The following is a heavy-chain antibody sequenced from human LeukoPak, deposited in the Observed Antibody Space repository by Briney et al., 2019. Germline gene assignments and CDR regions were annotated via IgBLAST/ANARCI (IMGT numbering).Heavy chain of an antibody. V-gene: IGHV3-15*01. CDR3: TTIGDY. D-gene: IGHD3-16*01. CDR2: IKSKTAGGTT. J-gene: IGHJ4*02. Sequence: KPGGSLRLSCAASGFTFSHAWMSWVRQAPGKGLEWVGRIKSKTAGGTTDYAAPVKGRFSVPRDDSKSTLYLQMNSLKSEDTGVYYCTTIGDYWGLGTQVTVSS. CDR1: GFTFSHAW.